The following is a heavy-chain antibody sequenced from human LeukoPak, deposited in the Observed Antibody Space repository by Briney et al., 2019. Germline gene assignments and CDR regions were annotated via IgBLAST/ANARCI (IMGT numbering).Heavy chain of an antibody. J-gene: IGHJ6*03. CDR3: ARATAWEYYYYMDV. Sequence: PSETLSLTCTVSGDSINSFYWSWIRQPAGKGLEWIGRIYTSGSTNYNPSLKSRVTISVDTSKNQFSLKLSSVTAADTAVYYCARATAWEYYYYMDVWGKGTTVTISS. CDR1: GDSINSFY. CDR2: IYTSGST. V-gene: IGHV4-4*07. D-gene: IGHD1-26*01.